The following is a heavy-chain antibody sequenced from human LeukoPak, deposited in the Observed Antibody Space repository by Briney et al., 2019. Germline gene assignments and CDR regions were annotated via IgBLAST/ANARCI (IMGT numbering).Heavy chain of an antibody. CDR2: VFNGGST. CDR3: ASRPADTTWYGVFDY. CDR1: GASIDSHY. Sequence: SETLSLTCSVSGASIDSHYWSWIRQSPGKGLEWIGYVFNGGSTNYSPSLNSRVTMSLDTSRAQFSLRLSSVTAADTAIYYCASRPADTTWYGVFDYWSQGTLVTVSS. V-gene: IGHV4-59*11. D-gene: IGHD3-10*01. J-gene: IGHJ4*02.